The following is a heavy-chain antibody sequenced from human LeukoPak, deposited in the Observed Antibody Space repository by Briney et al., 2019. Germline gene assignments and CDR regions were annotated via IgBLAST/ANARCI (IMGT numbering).Heavy chain of an antibody. CDR3: ARGMVRGVPGVWGYYYMDV. CDR1: GGSISSGSYY. Sequence: SETLSLTCTVSGGSISSGSYYWSWIGQPAGKGLEWIGRIYNSGSTNYNPSLRSRVTISVNTSKNQFSLKLSSVTAADTAVYYCARGMVRGVPGVWGYYYMDVWGKGTTVTISS. J-gene: IGHJ6*03. V-gene: IGHV4-61*02. D-gene: IGHD3-10*01. CDR2: IYNSGST.